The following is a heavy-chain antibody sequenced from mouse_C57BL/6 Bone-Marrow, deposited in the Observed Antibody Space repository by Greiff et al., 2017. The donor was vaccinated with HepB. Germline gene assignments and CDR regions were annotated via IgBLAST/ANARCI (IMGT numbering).Heavy chain of an antibody. CDR1: GYTFTDYE. D-gene: IGHD1-1*01. Sequence: VQLQQSGAELVRPGASVTLSCKASGYTFTDYEMHWVKQTPVHGLEWIGAIDPETGGTAYNQKFKGKAILTADKSSSTAYMELRSLTSEDSAVYYCTSTFTTVVGNYFDYWGQGTTLTVSS. CDR2: IDPETGGT. V-gene: IGHV1-15*01. CDR3: TSTFTTVVGNYFDY. J-gene: IGHJ2*01.